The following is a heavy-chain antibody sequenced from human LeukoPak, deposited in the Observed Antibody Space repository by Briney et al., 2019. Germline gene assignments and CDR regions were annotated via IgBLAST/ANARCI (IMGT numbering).Heavy chain of an antibody. CDR1: GYSFTSYW. Sequence: GESLKISCKGSGYSFTSYWIGWVRQMPGKGLEWMGIIYPGDSDTRYSPSFQGQVTISADKSISTAYLQWSSLKASDTAMYYCARRNREHYYDKEFDYWGQGTLVTVSS. D-gene: IGHD3-22*01. V-gene: IGHV5-51*01. CDR3: ARRNREHYYDKEFDY. J-gene: IGHJ4*02. CDR2: IYPGDSDT.